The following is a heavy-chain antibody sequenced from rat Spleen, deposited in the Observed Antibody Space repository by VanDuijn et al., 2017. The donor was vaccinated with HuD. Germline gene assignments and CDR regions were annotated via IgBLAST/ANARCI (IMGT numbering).Heavy chain of an antibody. CDR1: GFSLTSYH. Sequence: QVQLKESGPGLVKPSETLSLTCTVSGFSLTSYHVSWVRQPPGKGLEWMGVIWGDGSTAYNSALKSRLSISRDTSKSQVFLKMNSLQTEDTATYYCARDENGYVNLWFAYWGQGTLVTDSS. CDR3: ARDENGYVNLWFAY. J-gene: IGHJ3*01. CDR2: IWGDGST. D-gene: IGHD2-3*01. V-gene: IGHV2-32*01.